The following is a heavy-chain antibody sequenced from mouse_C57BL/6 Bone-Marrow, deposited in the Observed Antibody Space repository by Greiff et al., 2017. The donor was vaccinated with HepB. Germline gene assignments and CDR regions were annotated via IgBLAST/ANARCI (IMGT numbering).Heavy chain of an antibody. D-gene: IGHD2-4*01. V-gene: IGHV10-1*01. CDR2: IRSKSNNYAT. Sequence: EVKVVESGGGLVQPKGSLKLSCAASGFSFNTYAMNWVRQAPGKGLEWVARIRSKSNNYATYYADSVKDRFTISRDDSESMLYLQMNNLKTEDTAMYYCVRHGRLRRFAYWGQGTLVTVSA. CDR1: GFSFNTYA. J-gene: IGHJ3*01. CDR3: VRHGRLRRFAY.